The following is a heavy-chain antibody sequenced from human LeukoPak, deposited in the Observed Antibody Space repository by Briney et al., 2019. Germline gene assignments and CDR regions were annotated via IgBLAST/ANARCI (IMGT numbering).Heavy chain of an antibody. D-gene: IGHD6-13*01. CDR3: ARARSAAGNFDY. Sequence: SETLSLTCTVSGGSLSSGGYYWSWIRQHPGKGLEWIGYIYYSGSTYYNPSLKSRVTISADTSKNRFSLKLSSVTAADTAVYYCARARSAAGNFDYWGREPWSPSPQ. CDR2: IYYSGST. CDR1: GGSLSSGGYY. J-gene: IGHJ4*02. V-gene: IGHV4-31*03.